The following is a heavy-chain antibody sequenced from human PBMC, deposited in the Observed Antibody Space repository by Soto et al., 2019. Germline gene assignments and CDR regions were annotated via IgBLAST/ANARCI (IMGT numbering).Heavy chain of an antibody. CDR3: AKDLQLASYYYYYYGMDV. J-gene: IGHJ6*02. CDR2: ISYDGSNK. V-gene: IGHV3-30*18. CDR1: GFTFSSYG. Sequence: GGSLRLSCAASGFTFSSYGMHWVRQAPGKGLEWVAVISYDGSNKYYADSVKGRFTISRDNSKNTLYLQMNSLRAEDTAVYYCAKDLQLASYYYYYYGMDVWGQGTTVTVSS. D-gene: IGHD6-13*01.